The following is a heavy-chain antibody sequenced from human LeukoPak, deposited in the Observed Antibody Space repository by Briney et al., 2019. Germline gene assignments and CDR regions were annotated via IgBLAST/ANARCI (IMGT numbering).Heavy chain of an antibody. CDR1: GFTFSCYW. J-gene: IGHJ5*02. CDR2: IKQDGSEK. Sequence: GGSLRLSCAASGFTFSCYWMTWVRQAPGKGLEWVANIKQDGSEKYYVDSVKGRFTISRDNAKKSMYLQMNSLRVDDTATYYCTRGGGEFDPWGQGTRVTVSS. V-gene: IGHV3-7*01. CDR3: TRGGGEFDP. D-gene: IGHD3-10*01.